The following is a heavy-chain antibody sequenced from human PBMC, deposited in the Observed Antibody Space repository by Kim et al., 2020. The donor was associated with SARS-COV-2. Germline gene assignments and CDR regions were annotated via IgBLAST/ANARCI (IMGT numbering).Heavy chain of an antibody. Sequence: SETLSLTCTVSGGSISSYYWSWIRQPPGKGLEWIGYIYYSGSTNYNPSLKSRVTISVDTSKNQFSLKLSSVTAADTAVYYCARWGRRVGHYYYYGMDVWGQGTTVTVSS. CDR3: ARWGRRVGHYYYYGMDV. J-gene: IGHJ6*02. V-gene: IGHV4-59*01. CDR1: GGSISSYY. CDR2: IYYSGST. D-gene: IGHD7-27*01.